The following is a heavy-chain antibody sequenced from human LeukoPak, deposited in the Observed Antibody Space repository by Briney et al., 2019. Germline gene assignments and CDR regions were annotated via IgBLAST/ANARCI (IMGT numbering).Heavy chain of an antibody. Sequence: SETLSLTCTVSGGSINSYYWSWIQQPPGKGLEWIGYIYYSGSTKYNPSLKSRVTISVDTSKNQFSLKLSSVTAADTAVYYCARGDFWSDDLIQHWGQGTLVTVSS. CDR3: ARGDFWSDDLIQH. J-gene: IGHJ1*01. D-gene: IGHD3-3*01. CDR2: IYYSGST. CDR1: GGSINSYY. V-gene: IGHV4-59*01.